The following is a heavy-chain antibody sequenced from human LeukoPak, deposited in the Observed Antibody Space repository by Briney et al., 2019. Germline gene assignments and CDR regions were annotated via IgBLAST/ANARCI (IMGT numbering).Heavy chain of an antibody. CDR2: IDYSGGAT. D-gene: IGHD3-22*01. Sequence: GGSLRLSCAASGFTFNNYVMSWVRQAPGKGLEWVSGIDYSGGATYYADSVTGRFTISRDNSKNTLFLQINSLGAEDTAVYYCAMQWLLLGAFDIWGQGTMVTVSS. CDR3: AMQWLLLGAFDI. CDR1: GFTFNNYV. V-gene: IGHV3-23*01. J-gene: IGHJ3*02.